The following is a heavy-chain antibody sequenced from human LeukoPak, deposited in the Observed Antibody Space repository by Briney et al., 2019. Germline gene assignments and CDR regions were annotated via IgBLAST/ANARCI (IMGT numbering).Heavy chain of an antibody. CDR1: GFTFSNYG. V-gene: IGHV3-74*03. D-gene: IGHD3-10*01. Sequence: GGSLRLSCAASGFTFSNYGGHWVGKAPGKGLGWFSRINRDGSTTKYADSVKGRFTVSRDNAKNTLNLQMNSLRAEDTAVYYCARDKKSGESSEIDYWGQGTLVTVSS. CDR2: INRDGSTT. J-gene: IGHJ4*02. CDR3: ARDKKSGESSEIDY.